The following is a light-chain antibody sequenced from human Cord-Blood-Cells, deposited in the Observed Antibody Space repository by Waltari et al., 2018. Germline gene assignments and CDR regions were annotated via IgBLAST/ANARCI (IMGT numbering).Light chain of an antibody. CDR3: RQYYSTPSYT. V-gene: IGKV4-1*01. J-gene: IGKJ2*01. CDR1: QSVLYSSNNKKY. Sequence: DIVMTQSPDSLAVSLGERATINCKSSQSVLYSSNNKKYLAWYQQKPGQPPKLLIYWAATRESGVPDRFSSSGSGTDFTLTISSLQAEEVAVYYCRQYYSTPSYTFGHGTKLEIK. CDR2: WAA.